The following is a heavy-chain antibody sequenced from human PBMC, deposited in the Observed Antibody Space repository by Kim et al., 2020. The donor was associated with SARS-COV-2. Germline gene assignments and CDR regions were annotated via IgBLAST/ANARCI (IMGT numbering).Heavy chain of an antibody. J-gene: IGHJ4*02. Sequence: YADSGKGRFTISRDNAKNSLYLQMNSLRDEDTAVYYCAREIGGFIAAAGTWGQGTLVTVSS. D-gene: IGHD6-13*01. V-gene: IGHV3-48*02. CDR3: AREIGGFIAAAGT.